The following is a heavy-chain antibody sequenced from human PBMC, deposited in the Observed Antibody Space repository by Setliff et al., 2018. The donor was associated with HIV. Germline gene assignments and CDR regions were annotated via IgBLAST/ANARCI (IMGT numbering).Heavy chain of an antibody. V-gene: IGHV3-23*03. D-gene: IGHD3-10*01. CDR2: TYIGEWT. Sequence: HPGGSLRLSCAVSGFSFSSYAMSWVRQAPGKGLEWVAVTYIGEWTYYPDSVRGRFTVSRDNSRNTVYLQMNSLRAEDTAVYYCARGRLLWSGSYYYYYMDVWGKGTTVTVSS. J-gene: IGHJ6*03. CDR3: ARGRLLWSGSYYYYYMDV. CDR1: GFSFSSYA.